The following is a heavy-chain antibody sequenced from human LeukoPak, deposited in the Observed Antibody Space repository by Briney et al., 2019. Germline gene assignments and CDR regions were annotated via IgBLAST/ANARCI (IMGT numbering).Heavy chain of an antibody. J-gene: IGHJ5*01. V-gene: IGHV4-4*07. Sequence: SETLTLTCTVSGGSISSYYRNWIRQPAGKGLEWVGRIYSSGSTNYNPSLKSRVTMSVDTSKNQFYLKLSSVTAADTAVYYCARDPSSFGGRFDSWGQGTLVAVSS. CDR1: GGSISSYY. D-gene: IGHD3-10*01. CDR2: IYSSGST. CDR3: ARDPSSFGGRFDS.